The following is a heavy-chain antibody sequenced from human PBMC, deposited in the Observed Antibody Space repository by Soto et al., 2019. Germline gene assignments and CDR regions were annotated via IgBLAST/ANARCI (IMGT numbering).Heavy chain of an antibody. J-gene: IGHJ4*02. CDR1: GYTFTSYA. V-gene: IGHV1-18*01. Sequence: GASVKVSCKASGYTFTSYAIGWVRQAPGQGLEWMGWISADKGNTNYAQKLQGRVTMTTDTSTSTAYMEMRSLRSDDTAVYYCAREGEDGSYLCYWGQGTRVTVSS. CDR2: ISADKGNT. D-gene: IGHD1-26*01. CDR3: AREGEDGSYLCY.